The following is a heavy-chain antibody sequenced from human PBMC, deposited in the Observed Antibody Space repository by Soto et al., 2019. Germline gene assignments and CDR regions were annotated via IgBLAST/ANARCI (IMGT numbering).Heavy chain of an antibody. CDR1: GYIFANDW. V-gene: IGHV5-51*01. Sequence: GESLKISCKGSGYIFANDWIAWVRQMPGKGLEWMGIIFPGDSDTRYSPSFQGQVTISADKSINTAYLQWSSLKASDTAVYYCARRVAAHPYFDFWGQGALVTISS. CDR3: ARRVAAHPYFDF. D-gene: IGHD6-6*01. CDR2: IFPGDSDT. J-gene: IGHJ4*02.